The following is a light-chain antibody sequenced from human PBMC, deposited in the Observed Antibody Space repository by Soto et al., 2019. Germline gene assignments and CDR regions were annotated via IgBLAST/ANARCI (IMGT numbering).Light chain of an antibody. V-gene: IGLV2-14*01. CDR1: SSDIGVYDY. Sequence: QSVLTQPASVSGSPGQSITISCTGTSSDIGVYDYVSWYQQHPGKAPKRIIYEVTNRPSGLSNRFSGSKSDNTASLTISGLQAEDEADYYCVSHISVADRSIYGFGTGTKVTVL. CDR3: VSHISVADRSIYG. J-gene: IGLJ1*01. CDR2: EVT.